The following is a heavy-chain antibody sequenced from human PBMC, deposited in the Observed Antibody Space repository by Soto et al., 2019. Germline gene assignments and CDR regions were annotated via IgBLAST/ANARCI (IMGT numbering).Heavy chain of an antibody. V-gene: IGHV1-69*13. CDR3: ATPVEGALDYYYGMDV. Sequence: SVKVSCKASGGTFSSYAISWVRQAPGQGLEWMGGIIPIFGTANYAQKFQGRVTITADESTSTAHMELSSLRSEDTAVYYCATPVEGALDYYYGMDVWGQGTTVTVSS. CDR1: GGTFSSYA. J-gene: IGHJ6*02. D-gene: IGHD1-26*01. CDR2: IIPIFGTA.